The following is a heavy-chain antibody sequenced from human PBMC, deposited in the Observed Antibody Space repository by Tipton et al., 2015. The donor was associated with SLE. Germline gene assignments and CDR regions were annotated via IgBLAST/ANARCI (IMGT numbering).Heavy chain of an antibody. CDR3: ARDGTGVRDFDY. CDR1: GGSISSSSYY. Sequence: LRLSCTVSGGSISSSSYYWGWIRQPPGKGLEWIGSIYYSGSTYYNPSLKSRVTISVDTSKNQFSLKLSPVTAADTAVYYCARDGTGVRDFDYWGQGTLVTVSS. D-gene: IGHD2-8*02. CDR2: IYYSGST. J-gene: IGHJ4*02. V-gene: IGHV4-39*07.